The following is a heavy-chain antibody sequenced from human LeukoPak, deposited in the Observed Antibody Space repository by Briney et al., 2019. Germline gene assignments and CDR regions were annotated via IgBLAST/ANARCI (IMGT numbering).Heavy chain of an antibody. CDR3: AREFTFGGVIVSRSYYFDY. Sequence: ASVKVSCKASGYTFTGYYMHWVRQAPGQGLEWMGWINPNSGGTNYAQKFQGRVTMTRDTSISTAYMELSRLRSDDTAVYYCAREFTFGGVIVSRSYYFDYWGQGTLVTVSS. CDR2: INPNSGGT. D-gene: IGHD3-16*02. V-gene: IGHV1-2*02. J-gene: IGHJ4*02. CDR1: GYTFTGYY.